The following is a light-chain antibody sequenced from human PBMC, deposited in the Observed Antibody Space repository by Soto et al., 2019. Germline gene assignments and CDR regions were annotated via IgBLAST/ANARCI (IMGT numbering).Light chain of an antibody. J-gene: IGKJ5*01. CDR1: QSVSSY. V-gene: IGKV3-11*01. CDR2: GAS. Sequence: EIVLTQSPATLSLSPGERATLSCRASQSVSSYLAWFQQKPGQAPRLLIYGASNRATGIPARFSGSGSGTDFTLTISSLEPEDFAVYYCQQRSNWPVNFGQGTRLEIK. CDR3: QQRSNWPVN.